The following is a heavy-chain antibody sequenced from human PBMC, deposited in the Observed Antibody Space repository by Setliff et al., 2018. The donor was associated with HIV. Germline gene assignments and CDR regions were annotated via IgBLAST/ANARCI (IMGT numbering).Heavy chain of an antibody. Sequence: SETLSLTCGVYGGSFTAYYWSWIRQPPGKGLEWIGEINHSGSTNYNPSLKSRVTISVDTSKNQFSLKLTSVTAADTAVYYCARVRSGYYFQRLDYHYMDVWGKGTTVTVSS. CDR3: ARVRSGYYFQRLDYHYMDV. CDR2: INHSGST. CDR1: GGSFTAYY. D-gene: IGHD3-22*01. J-gene: IGHJ6*03. V-gene: IGHV4-34*01.